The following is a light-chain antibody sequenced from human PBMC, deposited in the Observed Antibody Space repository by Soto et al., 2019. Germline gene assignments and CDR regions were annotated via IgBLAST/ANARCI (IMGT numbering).Light chain of an antibody. V-gene: IGLV2-14*01. Sequence: QSALTQSASVSGSPGQSITISCTGTSSDVGGYNYVSWYQQHPGKAPKLIIYDVSNRPSGVSTRFSSSKSGNTASLTISGLQAEDEADYSCSSYTSTNSCVFGGGTKLTVL. CDR3: SSYTSTNSCV. CDR2: DVS. CDR1: SSDVGGYNY. J-gene: IGLJ3*02.